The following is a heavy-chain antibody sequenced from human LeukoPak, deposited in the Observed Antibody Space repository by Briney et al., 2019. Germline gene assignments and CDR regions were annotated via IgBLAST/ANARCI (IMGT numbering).Heavy chain of an antibody. Sequence: PGGSLRLSCAASGFTFSSYWMHWVRQAPGKGLVWVSRINNDGSSTTYADSVKGRFTISRDNAKNTLSLQMNSLRAEDTAVYYCARDNTVDYYYYMDVWGKGTTVTVSS. J-gene: IGHJ6*03. CDR3: ARDNTVDYYYYMDV. CDR1: GFTFSSYW. V-gene: IGHV3-74*01. D-gene: IGHD4-23*01. CDR2: INNDGSST.